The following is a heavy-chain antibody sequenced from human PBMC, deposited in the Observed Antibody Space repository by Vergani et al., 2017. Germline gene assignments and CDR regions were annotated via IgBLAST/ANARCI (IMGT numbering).Heavy chain of an antibody. J-gene: IGHJ6*02. D-gene: IGHD6-13*01. Sequence: QVPLQQWGAGLLKPSETLSLTCAVYGGSFSGYFWSWLRQPPGKGLDWIGEVNHSGSTIYNPSLKSRVTISVDTSKNQFSLKLSSVTAADTAVYYCARGKLVPYYYYYGMDVWGQGTTVTVS. CDR3: ARGKLVPYYYYYGMDV. CDR1: GGSFSGYF. V-gene: IGHV4-34*01. CDR2: VNHSGST.